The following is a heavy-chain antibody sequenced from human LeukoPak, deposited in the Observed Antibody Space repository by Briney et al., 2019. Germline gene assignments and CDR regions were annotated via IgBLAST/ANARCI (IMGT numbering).Heavy chain of an antibody. CDR1: GYTFTSHG. V-gene: IGHV1-18*01. J-gene: IGHJ4*02. CDR2: ISAYNGNT. CDR3: ARAAYYDSSGYYLPDY. D-gene: IGHD3-22*01. Sequence: ASVKVSCKASGYTFTSHGISWVRQAPGQGLEWMGWISAYNGNTNYAQKLQGRVTMTTDTSTSTAYMELRSLRSDDTAVYYCARAAYYDSSGYYLPDYWGQGTLVTVSS.